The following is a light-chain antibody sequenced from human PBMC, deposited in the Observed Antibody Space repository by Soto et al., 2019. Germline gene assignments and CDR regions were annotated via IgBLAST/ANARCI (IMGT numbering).Light chain of an antibody. CDR3: QQYNSYSEA. Sequence: DIQMTQSPSSVSASVGDRVTITCRSSQGISNWLAWYQQKPGKAPKLLIYDASSLESGVPSRFSGSGSGTEFTLTISSMQTDDFATYYCQQYNSYSEAFGQGTKV. CDR2: DAS. V-gene: IGKV1-5*01. J-gene: IGKJ1*01. CDR1: QGISNW.